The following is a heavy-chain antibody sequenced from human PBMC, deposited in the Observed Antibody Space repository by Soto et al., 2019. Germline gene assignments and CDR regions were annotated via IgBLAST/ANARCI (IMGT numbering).Heavy chain of an antibody. Sequence: QVQLQESGPGLVRPSGILSLTCDGSGDSVSSFNWWSWVRQPPGKGLEWIGEMYHSGSTNYNPSLKSRVTISVDKSNNQFFLDLTSVTAADTAVYYCARLHMITFGGHVYRPFDMWGQGRMVTVSS. CDR1: GDSVSSFNW. D-gene: IGHD3-16*01. CDR3: ARLHMITFGGHVYRPFDM. J-gene: IGHJ3*02. V-gene: IGHV4-4*02. CDR2: MYHSGST.